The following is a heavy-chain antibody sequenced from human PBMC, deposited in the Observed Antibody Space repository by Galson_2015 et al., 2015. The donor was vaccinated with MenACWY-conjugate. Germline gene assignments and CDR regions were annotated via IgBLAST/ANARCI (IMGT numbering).Heavy chain of an antibody. Sequence: SLRLSCAASGFIFRTSSMSGVRQPAGTGLERVSYISSSSSTIYYADSVKGRFTISRDNAKNSLYLQMNTLRDEDTAVYDCARVPGYSYGYYDWWGQGTLVTVSS. D-gene: IGHD5-18*01. V-gene: IGHV3-48*02. CDR2: ISSSSSTI. J-gene: IGHJ4*02. CDR1: GFIFRTSS. CDR3: ARVPGYSYGYYDW.